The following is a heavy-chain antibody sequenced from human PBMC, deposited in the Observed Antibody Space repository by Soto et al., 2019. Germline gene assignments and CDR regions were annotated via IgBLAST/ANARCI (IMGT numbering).Heavy chain of an antibody. CDR3: AKGGYYSLFDI. D-gene: IGHD3-16*01. CDR2: ISGSGVRT. Sequence: PGGSLRLSCVASGFPFSSYPMSWVRQTPGKGLEWVSGISGSGVRTYYADSVKGRFTISRDNSNNTLSLQMHILRVEDTAVYFCAKGGYYSLFDIWGQGTVVTVSS. J-gene: IGHJ3*02. CDR1: GFPFSSYP. V-gene: IGHV3-23*01.